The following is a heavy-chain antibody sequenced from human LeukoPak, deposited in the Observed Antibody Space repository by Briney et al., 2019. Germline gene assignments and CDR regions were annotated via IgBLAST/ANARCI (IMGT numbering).Heavy chain of an antibody. D-gene: IGHD2-8*02. CDR2: IYYSGST. V-gene: IGHV4-59*01. Sequence: SETLSLTCTVSGGSISTYYWSWIRQPPGKGLEWIGYIYYSGSTNYNPSLKNRVTISLDTSKNPFSLKLNSVTAADTPVYYCERGPWWTGVAFGVGGERPVVSVS. J-gene: IGHJ3*01. CDR1: GGSISTYY. CDR3: ERGPWWTGVAFGV.